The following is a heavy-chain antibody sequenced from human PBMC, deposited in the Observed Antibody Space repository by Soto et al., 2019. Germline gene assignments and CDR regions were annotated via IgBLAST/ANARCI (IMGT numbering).Heavy chain of an antibody. CDR3: AKSPGMYYYDSSGYYHFDY. J-gene: IGHJ4*02. D-gene: IGHD3-22*01. CDR2: ISGSGVST. CDR1: GFTVSSNY. Sequence: GGFLRLSCAASGFTVSSNYMSWVRQAPGKGLEWVSAISGSGVSTYYADSVKGRFTISRDNSKNTLYLQMNSLRAEDTAVYYCAKSPGMYYYDSSGYYHFDYWGQGTLVTVSS. V-gene: IGHV3-23*01.